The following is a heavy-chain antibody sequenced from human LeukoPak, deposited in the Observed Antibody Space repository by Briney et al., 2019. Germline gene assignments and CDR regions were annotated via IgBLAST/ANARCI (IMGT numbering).Heavy chain of an antibody. CDR1: GFTFSSYA. V-gene: IGHV3-30-3*01. CDR3: ARDSRLDSSGHYDY. D-gene: IGHD6-19*01. Sequence: SGGSLRLSCAASGFTFSSYAMHWVRQAPGKGLEWVAVISYDGSNKYYADSVKGRFTISRDNSKNTLYLQMNSLRAEDTAVYYCARDSRLDSSGHYDYWGQGTLVTVSS. CDR2: ISYDGSNK. J-gene: IGHJ4*02.